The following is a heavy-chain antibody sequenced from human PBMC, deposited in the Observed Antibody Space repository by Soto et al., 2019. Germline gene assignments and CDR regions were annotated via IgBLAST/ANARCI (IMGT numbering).Heavy chain of an antibody. Sequence: GGSLRLSCAASGFTFSNAWMSWVRQAPGKGLEWVGRIKSKTDGGTTDYAAPVKGRFTISRDDSKKTLYLQMNSLKTEDTAVYYCTTLPYCTNGVCFRSFDYWGQGTLVTVSS. CDR1: GFTFSNAW. CDR3: TTLPYCTNGVCFRSFDY. J-gene: IGHJ4*02. V-gene: IGHV3-15*01. CDR2: IKSKTDGGTT. D-gene: IGHD2-8*01.